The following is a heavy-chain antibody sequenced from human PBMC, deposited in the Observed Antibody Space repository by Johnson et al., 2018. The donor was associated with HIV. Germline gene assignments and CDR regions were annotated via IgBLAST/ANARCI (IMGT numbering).Heavy chain of an antibody. CDR3: ARDGLEVDAFDI. D-gene: IGHD3-3*01. V-gene: IGHV3-30*03. Sequence: VQLVESGGGVVQPGRSLRLSCAASGFTFSSYDIHWVRQAPGKGLEWVAVISYDGSNKYYADSVKGRFTISRDNSKNTLYLQMGSLRAEDMAVYYCARDGLEVDAFDIWGQGTMVTVSS. CDR2: ISYDGSNK. J-gene: IGHJ3*02. CDR1: GFTFSSYD.